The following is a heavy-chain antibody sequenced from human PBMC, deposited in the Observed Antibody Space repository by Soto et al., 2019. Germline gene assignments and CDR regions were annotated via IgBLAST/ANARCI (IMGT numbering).Heavy chain of an antibody. CDR3: ARHIGERGSFDY. CDR2: IYYSGST. V-gene: IGHV4-39*01. Sequence: SETLSLTCTVSGGSISSSSYYWGWIRQPPGKGLEWIGSIYYSGSTYYNPSLKSRVTISVDTSKNQFSLKLSSVTAADTAVYYCARHIGERGSFDYWGQGTLVTVSS. D-gene: IGHD1-1*01. CDR1: GGSISSSSYY. J-gene: IGHJ4*02.